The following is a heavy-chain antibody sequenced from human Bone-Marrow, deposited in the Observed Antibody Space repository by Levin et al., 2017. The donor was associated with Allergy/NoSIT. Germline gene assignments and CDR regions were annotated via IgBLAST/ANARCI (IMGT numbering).Heavy chain of an antibody. J-gene: IGHJ4*02. Sequence: GGSLRLSCTASGFTFGDYAMSWVRQAPGKGLEWVGFIRSKAYGGTTEYAASVKGRFTISRDDSKSIAYLQMNSLKTEDTAVYYCTGRYDYIWGSYRYHFDYWGQGTLVTVSS. CDR2: IRSKAYGGTT. D-gene: IGHD3-16*02. V-gene: IGHV3-49*04. CDR3: TGRYDYIWGSYRYHFDY. CDR1: GFTFGDYA.